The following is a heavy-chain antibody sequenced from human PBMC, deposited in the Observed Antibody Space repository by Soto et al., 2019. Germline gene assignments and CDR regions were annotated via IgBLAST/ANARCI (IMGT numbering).Heavy chain of an antibody. CDR2: ISYDGSNK. CDR1: GFTFSSYG. V-gene: IGHV3-30*18. CDR3: AKDPDYDSSGLFDY. J-gene: IGHJ4*02. D-gene: IGHD3-22*01. Sequence: PGGSLRLSCAASGFTFSSYGMHWVRQAPGKGLEWVAVISYDGSNKYYADSVKGRFTISRDNSKNTLYLQMNSLRAEDTAVYYCAKDPDYDSSGLFDYWGQGTLVTVSS.